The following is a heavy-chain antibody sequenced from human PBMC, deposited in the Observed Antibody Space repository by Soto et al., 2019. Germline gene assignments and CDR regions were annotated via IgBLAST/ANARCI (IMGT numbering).Heavy chain of an antibody. CDR3: ARGTSADRLDS. V-gene: IGHV4-31*03. J-gene: IGHJ4*02. CDR2: IYYSGST. D-gene: IGHD6-25*01. CDR1: GGSISSGGYY. Sequence: SETLSLTCTVSGGSISSGGYYWSWLRQHPGKGLAWVGYIYYSGSTYYNPTLKSRVTISVDTTKNQFSLKLSSAAAAAVAVYYCARGTSADRLDSWGQGTLVTVSS.